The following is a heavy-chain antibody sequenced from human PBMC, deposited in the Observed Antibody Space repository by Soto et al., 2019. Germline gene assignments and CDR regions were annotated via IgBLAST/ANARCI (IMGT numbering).Heavy chain of an antibody. Sequence: GESLKISCKGSGYSFSSYWIGWVRQMPGKGLEWMGIIYPGDSDTRYSPSFQGQVTISADKSISTAYLQWSSLKASDTAMYYCARRGIYYDSSGYNFDYWGQGTLVTVSS. CDR3: ARRGIYYDSSGYNFDY. V-gene: IGHV5-51*01. CDR1: GYSFSSYW. J-gene: IGHJ4*02. CDR2: IYPGDSDT. D-gene: IGHD3-22*01.